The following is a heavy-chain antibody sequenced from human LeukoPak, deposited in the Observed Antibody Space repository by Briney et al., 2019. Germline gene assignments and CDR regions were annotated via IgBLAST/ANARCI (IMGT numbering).Heavy chain of an antibody. Sequence: GGSLRLSCAASGFIFSRYWVHWVRQAPGKGLVWVSRINSDGTSTSYADSVKGRFTISRDNAKNTVYLQMSSLRAEDTAVYYCARDQGGIVLAGIDYWGQGALVTVSS. CDR3: ARDQGGIVLAGIDY. D-gene: IGHD6-19*01. J-gene: IGHJ4*02. V-gene: IGHV3-74*01. CDR1: GFIFSRYW. CDR2: INSDGTST.